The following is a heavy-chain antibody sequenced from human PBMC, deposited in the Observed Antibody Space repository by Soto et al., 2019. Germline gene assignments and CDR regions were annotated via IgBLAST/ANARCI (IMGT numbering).Heavy chain of an antibody. CDR1: GYSFTIYW. V-gene: IGHV5-51*01. CDR2: IHPGDSDI. D-gene: IGHD2-2*01. CDR3: AKTRVVGGSTYFDS. J-gene: IGHJ4*02. Sequence: HGESLKISCKASGYSFTIYWIGWVRQMSGKGLEWMGIIHPGDSDIRYSPSFQGQVTISADKSISTAYLQWSSLKASDTAIYYCAKTRVVGGSTYFDSWGQGTRVTVSS.